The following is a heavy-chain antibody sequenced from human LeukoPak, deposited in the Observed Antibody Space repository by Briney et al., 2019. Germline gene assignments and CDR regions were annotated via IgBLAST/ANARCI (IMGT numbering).Heavy chain of an antibody. V-gene: IGHV4-59*01. J-gene: IGHJ4*02. Sequence: PSETLSLTCTVSGGSISSYYWSWIRQPPGKGLEWIGYIYYSGRTNYNPSLKSRVAISVDTSKNQFSLKLSSVTAADTAVYYCARSLRGYSYGPPFDYWGQGTLVTVSS. CDR1: GGSISSYY. CDR2: IYYSGRT. D-gene: IGHD5-18*01. CDR3: ARSLRGYSYGPPFDY.